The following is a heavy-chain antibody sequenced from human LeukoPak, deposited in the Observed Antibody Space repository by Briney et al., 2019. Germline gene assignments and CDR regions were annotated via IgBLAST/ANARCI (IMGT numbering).Heavy chain of an antibody. D-gene: IGHD3-22*01. J-gene: IGHJ3*02. CDR2: INPSGGST. CDR3: ARDPFTMIVDHDAFDI. Sequence: ASVKVSCKASGYTFTSYYMHWVRQAPGQGLEWMGIINPSGGSTSYAQKFQGRVTMTRDMSTSTVYMELSSLRSEDTAVYHCARDPFTMIVDHDAFDIWGQGTMVTVSS. CDR1: GYTFTSYY. V-gene: IGHV1-46*01.